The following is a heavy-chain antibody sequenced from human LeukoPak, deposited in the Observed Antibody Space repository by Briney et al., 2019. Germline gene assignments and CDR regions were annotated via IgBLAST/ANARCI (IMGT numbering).Heavy chain of an antibody. CDR3: APLQRLGELSGLDY. Sequence: PGGSLRLSCAASGFTFNIYGMHWVRQAPGKGLQWVAVISYGGSNKYYADSVKGRFTISRDNSKNTLYLQMNSLRAEDTAVYYCAPLQRLGELSGLDYWGQGTLVTVSS. J-gene: IGHJ4*02. CDR1: GFTFNIYG. V-gene: IGHV3-30*03. D-gene: IGHD3-16*02. CDR2: ISYGGSNK.